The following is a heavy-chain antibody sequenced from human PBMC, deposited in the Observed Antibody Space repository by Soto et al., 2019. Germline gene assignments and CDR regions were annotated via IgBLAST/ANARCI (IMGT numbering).Heavy chain of an antibody. J-gene: IGHJ6*02. CDR1: GYTFTSYG. CDR3: AFSPNERDSYYYYYGMDV. V-gene: IGHV1-18*01. CDR2: ISAYNGNT. Sequence: ASVKVSCKASGYTFTSYGISWVRQAPGQGLEWMGWISAYNGNTNYAQKLQGRVTMTTDTSTSTAYMELRSLRSDDTAVYYCAFSPNERDSYYYYYGMDVWGQGTTVTVSS.